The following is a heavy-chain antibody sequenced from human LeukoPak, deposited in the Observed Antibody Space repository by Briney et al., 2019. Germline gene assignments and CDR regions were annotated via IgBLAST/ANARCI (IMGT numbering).Heavy chain of an antibody. J-gene: IGHJ3*02. CDR2: INPNSGGT. CDR1: GYTFTGYY. D-gene: IGHD3-22*01. Sequence: ASVKVSCKASGYTFTGYYMHWVRQAPGQGLEWMGWINPNSGGTNYAQKFQGGVTMTRDTSISTAYMELSRLRSDDTAVYYCARVRNYYDSSGYYNAFDIWGQGTMVTVSS. V-gene: IGHV1-2*02. CDR3: ARVRNYYDSSGYYNAFDI.